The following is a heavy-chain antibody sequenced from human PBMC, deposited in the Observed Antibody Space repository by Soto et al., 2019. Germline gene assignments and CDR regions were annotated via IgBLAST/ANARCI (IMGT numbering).Heavy chain of an antibody. CDR1: GFTFSSYA. J-gene: IGHJ4*02. D-gene: IGHD6-19*01. Sequence: QVQLMESGGAVVQPGRSLRLSCAASGFTFSSYAMHWVRQAPGKGLEWVAIISHDGSSIYYGDSVKGRFTISRDNSKSTLYLQMNSLRSEDTAVYYCSRVRQQWLVSAHYFDCWGQRTLVTVSS. CDR2: ISHDGSSI. CDR3: SRVRQQWLVSAHYFDC. V-gene: IGHV3-30-3*01.